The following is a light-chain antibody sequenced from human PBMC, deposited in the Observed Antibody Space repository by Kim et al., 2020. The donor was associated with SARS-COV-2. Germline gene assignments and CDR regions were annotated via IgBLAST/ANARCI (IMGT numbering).Light chain of an antibody. Sequence: QSALTQPASVSGSPGLSITISCTGTSSDLGGYNYVSWYQQHPGKAPKLIVYDVIDRPSGVSDRFSGSTSGNTASLPISGPQAEDEANYYCTSYTSSETLGIFGGGTQLTVL. CDR1: SSDLGGYNY. V-gene: IGLV2-14*01. CDR2: DVI. J-gene: IGLJ2*01. CDR3: TSYTSSETLGI.